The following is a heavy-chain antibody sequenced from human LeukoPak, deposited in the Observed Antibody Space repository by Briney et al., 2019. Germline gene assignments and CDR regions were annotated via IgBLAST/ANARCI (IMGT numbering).Heavy chain of an antibody. V-gene: IGHV3-23*01. J-gene: IGHJ3*02. CDR3: ARVVIHAFDI. CDR2: ISGSGGST. CDR1: GFTFSSYA. D-gene: IGHD3-22*01. Sequence: PGGSLRLSCAASGFTFSSYAMSWVRQAPGKGLEWVSAISGSGGSTYYADSVKGRFTISRDSSKNTLYLQMNSLRAEDTALYYCARVVIHAFDIWGQGTKVTVSS.